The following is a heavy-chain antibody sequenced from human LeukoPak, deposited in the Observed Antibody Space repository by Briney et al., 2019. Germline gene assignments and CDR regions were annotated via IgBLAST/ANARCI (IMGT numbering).Heavy chain of an antibody. D-gene: IGHD6-19*01. CDR1: GFIFDDFT. J-gene: IGHJ4*02. Sequence: GGSLRLSCAASGFIFDDFTMHWVCQAPGKGLEWVSLISWDGDSTYYADSVKGRFTISRDNSKNSLYLQMNSLRTEDTALYYCAKDLSTSGWILDYWGQGSLVTVSS. CDR2: ISWDGDST. V-gene: IGHV3-43*01. CDR3: AKDLSTSGWILDY.